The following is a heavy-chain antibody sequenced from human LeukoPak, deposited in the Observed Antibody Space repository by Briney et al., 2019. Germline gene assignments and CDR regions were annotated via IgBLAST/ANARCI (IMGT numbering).Heavy chain of an antibody. Sequence: GSVSLNCPIRGLKIGRYAKHWVRQARGKVLVWVSRVKSDGSSTSYADSVKGRFTISRDNARNTLYLQMNSLRAEDTAVYYCARDGFLGPVTAYLDYWGQGTPVTVSS. D-gene: IGHD2-21*02. CDR1: GLKIGRYA. CDR3: ARDGFLGPVTAYLDY. V-gene: IGHV3-74*01. CDR2: VKSDGSST. J-gene: IGHJ4*02.